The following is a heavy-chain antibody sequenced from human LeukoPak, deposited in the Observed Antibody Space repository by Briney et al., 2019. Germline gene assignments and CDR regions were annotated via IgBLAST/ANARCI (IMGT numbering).Heavy chain of an antibody. V-gene: IGHV1-2*02. CDR2: INPNSGGT. D-gene: IGHD3-3*01. Sequence: ASVKVSCKASGYTFTGYYMHWVRQAPGQGLEWMGWINPNSGGTNYAQKFQGRVTMARDTSISTAYMELSRLRSDDTAVYYCARGITSGPYYYYYMDVWPKGPRSPSP. CDR3: ARGITSGPYYYYYMDV. J-gene: IGHJ6*03. CDR1: GYTFTGYY.